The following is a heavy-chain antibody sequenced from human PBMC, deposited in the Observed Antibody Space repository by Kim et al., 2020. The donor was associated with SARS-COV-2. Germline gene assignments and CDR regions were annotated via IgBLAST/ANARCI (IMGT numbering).Heavy chain of an antibody. CDR1: NASISSNTKY. D-gene: IGHD2-21*01. Sequence: SETLSLTCTVSNASISSNTKYWGWIRQPPGKRLEWIGSIFHSGTTYYNPSLKSRVIISVDTSRNQFSLRLKSVTAADTAVYYCARLVGPLAYSSGPLGQGTLVTVSS. CDR2: IFHSGTT. J-gene: IGHJ5*02. V-gene: IGHV4-39*01. CDR3: ARLVGPLAYSSGP.